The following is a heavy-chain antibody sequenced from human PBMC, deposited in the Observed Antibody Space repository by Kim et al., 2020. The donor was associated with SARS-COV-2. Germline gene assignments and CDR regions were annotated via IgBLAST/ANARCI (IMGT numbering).Heavy chain of an antibody. D-gene: IGHD4-4*01. CDR1: GYSFTSYW. CDR2: IYPGDSDT. CDR3: ARRDYSNYESYYYYGMDV. J-gene: IGHJ6*02. V-gene: IGHV5-51*01. Sequence: GESLKISCKGSGYSFTSYWIGWVRQMPGKGLEWMGIIYPGDSDTRYSPSFQGQVTISADKSISTAYLQWSSLKASDTAMYYCARRDYSNYESYYYYGMDVWGQGTTVTVSS.